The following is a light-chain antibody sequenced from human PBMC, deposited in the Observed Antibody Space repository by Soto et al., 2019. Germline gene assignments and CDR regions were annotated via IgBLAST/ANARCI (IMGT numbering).Light chain of an antibody. J-gene: IGKJ1*01. CDR2: DAF. CDR1: QSVSSS. CDR3: QHYNSYSEA. Sequence: EIVVTQSPATLSVSPGERVTLSCRASQSVSSSLAWYQQRPGQAPRLLIYDAFNRATGVPARFSGSGSGIEFTLTSSSLQPDDFATYYCQHYNSYSEAFGQGTKVDI. V-gene: IGKV3D-15*01.